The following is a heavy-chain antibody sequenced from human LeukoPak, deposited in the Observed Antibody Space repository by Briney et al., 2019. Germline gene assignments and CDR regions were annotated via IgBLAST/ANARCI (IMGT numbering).Heavy chain of an antibody. CDR1: GFTFSDYY. D-gene: IGHD3-10*01. CDR2: ISSSGRTI. J-gene: IGHJ4*02. V-gene: IGHV3-11*01. CDR3: ARVNGGSGSYLFY. Sequence: GGSVRLSCAASGFTFSDYYMSWIRQAPGKGLEGVSYISSSGRTIYYADSVKGRFTISRDNAKNSLYLQMNSLRAEDTAVYYCARVNGGSGSYLFYWGQGTLVTVSS.